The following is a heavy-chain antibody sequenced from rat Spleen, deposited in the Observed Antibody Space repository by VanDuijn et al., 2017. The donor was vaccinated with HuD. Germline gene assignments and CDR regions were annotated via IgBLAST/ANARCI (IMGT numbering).Heavy chain of an antibody. CDR1: GFTFNNYW. D-gene: IGHD1-7*01. CDR3: ARPSYYGYPYFDY. CDR2: ITNIGGNT. J-gene: IGHJ2*01. Sequence: EVQLVESGGGLVQPGRSLKLSCVASGFTFNNYWMTWIRQPPGKGLEWVASITNIGGNTYYLDSVKGRFTISRDIAKRTLYLQMNSLRSEDTATYYCARPSYYGYPYFDYWGQGVMVTVSS. V-gene: IGHV5-31*01.